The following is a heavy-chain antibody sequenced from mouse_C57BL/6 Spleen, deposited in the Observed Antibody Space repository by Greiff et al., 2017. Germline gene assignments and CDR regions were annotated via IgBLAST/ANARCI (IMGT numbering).Heavy chain of an antibody. CDR2: INPSNGGT. J-gene: IGHJ2*01. CDR1: GYTFTSYW. V-gene: IGHV1-53*01. CDR3: ATTVVGGDYFDY. Sequence: QVQLQQSGTELVKPGASVKLSCKASGYTFTSYWMHWVKQRPGQGLEWIGNINPSNGGTNYNEKFKSKATLTVDKSSSTAYMQLSSLTSEDSAVYYCATTVVGGDYFDYWGQGTTLTVSS. D-gene: IGHD1-1*01.